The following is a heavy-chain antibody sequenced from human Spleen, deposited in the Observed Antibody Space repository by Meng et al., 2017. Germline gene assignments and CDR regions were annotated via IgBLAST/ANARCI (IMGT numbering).Heavy chain of an antibody. Sequence: QVQLVQSGAEVKKPGASVKVSCKASGYTFIGYYIHWVRQAPGQGLEWMGRINPNSGGTEYAQKFQGRVTMTRDTSISTAYMELSRLRSDDTAVYYCAGSYGYSSSWYFDYWGQGTLVTVSS. CDR2: INPNSGGT. D-gene: IGHD6-13*01. V-gene: IGHV1-2*06. J-gene: IGHJ4*02. CDR1: GYTFIGYY. CDR3: AGSYGYSSSWYFDY.